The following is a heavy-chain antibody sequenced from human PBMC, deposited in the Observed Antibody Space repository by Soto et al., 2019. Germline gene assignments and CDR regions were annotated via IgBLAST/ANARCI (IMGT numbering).Heavy chain of an antibody. D-gene: IGHD2-21*02. J-gene: IGHJ4*02. Sequence: GSSVKVSSKASGGTFSSYAISWVRQAPGQGLEWMGGIIPIFGTANYAQKFQGRVTLTADKSTSTAYMELSSLRSEDTAVYYCASGEVTERGGRYFDYWGQGTLGTVSS. V-gene: IGHV1-69*06. CDR1: GGTFSSYA. CDR2: IIPIFGTA. CDR3: ASGEVTERGGRYFDY.